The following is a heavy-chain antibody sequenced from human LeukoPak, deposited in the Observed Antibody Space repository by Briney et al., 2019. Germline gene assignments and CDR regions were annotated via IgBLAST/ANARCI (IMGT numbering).Heavy chain of an antibody. CDR3: VKDPGDYSHSLYY. D-gene: IGHD4-17*01. J-gene: IGHJ4*02. CDR1: GFTFSSYG. Sequence: GGSLRLSCAASGFTFSSYGMHWVRQAPGKGLEWVAVISYDGSNKYYADSVKGRFTISRDNSKNTLYLQMNSLRAEDTAVYYCVKDPGDYSHSLYYWGQGTLVTVSS. CDR2: ISYDGSNK. V-gene: IGHV3-30*18.